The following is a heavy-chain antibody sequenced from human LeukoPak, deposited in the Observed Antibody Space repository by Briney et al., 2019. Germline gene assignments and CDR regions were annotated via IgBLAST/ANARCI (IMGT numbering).Heavy chain of an antibody. CDR3: ARRRTTGLSGYMDV. Sequence: PSETLSLTCTVSGGSISSYYWSWIRQPPGKGLEWIGYIDYSGSTNYNPSLKSRVTISVGTSKNQFSLKLNSVTAADTAVYYCARRRTTGLSGYMDVWGKGTTVTVPS. CDR2: IDYSGST. CDR1: GGSISSYY. J-gene: IGHJ6*03. D-gene: IGHD2-2*01. V-gene: IGHV4-59*08.